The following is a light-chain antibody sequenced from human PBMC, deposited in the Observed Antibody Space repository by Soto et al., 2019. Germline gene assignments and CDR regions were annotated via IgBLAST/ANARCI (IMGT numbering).Light chain of an antibody. V-gene: IGKV3-20*01. Sequence: EIVLTQSPGTLSLSPGERATLSCRASQSVSSSYLAWYQQRPGQAPRLLIFGASYRATGDPDRFSGSASGTDFTLTVSRLEPEDFAVYSCQQYSSSPPEFTFGPGTKVDSK. CDR3: QQYSSSPPEFT. CDR1: QSVSSSY. J-gene: IGKJ3*01. CDR2: GAS.